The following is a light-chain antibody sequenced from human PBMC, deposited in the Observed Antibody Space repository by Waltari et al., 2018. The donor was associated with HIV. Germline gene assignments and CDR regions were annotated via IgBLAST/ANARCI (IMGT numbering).Light chain of an antibody. Sequence: EIVLTQSPGTLSLSPGERATLSCRAGQIITGSHLAWYQQRPGQAPRILIYDATSRATGIPDRFSGSGSGTDFTLTISRLEPEDFAVYYCQQYGGSSFTFGPGTKVDIK. V-gene: IGKV3-20*01. CDR3: QQYGGSSFT. CDR2: DAT. J-gene: IGKJ3*01. CDR1: QIITGSH.